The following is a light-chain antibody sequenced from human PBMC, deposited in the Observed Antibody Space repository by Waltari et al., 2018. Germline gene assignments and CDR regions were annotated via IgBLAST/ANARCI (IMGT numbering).Light chain of an antibody. CDR2: DVS. V-gene: IGLV2-14*03. CDR3: SSYTSSSTLWV. CDR1: SIDVGGYNY. Sequence: QSALTQPASVSGSPGQSITISCTGTSIDVGGYNYFSWYQQHPGKAPKLMISDVSNRPSGVSNRFSGSKSGNTASLTISGLQAEDGADYYCSSYTSSSTLWVFGGGTKLTVL. J-gene: IGLJ3*02.